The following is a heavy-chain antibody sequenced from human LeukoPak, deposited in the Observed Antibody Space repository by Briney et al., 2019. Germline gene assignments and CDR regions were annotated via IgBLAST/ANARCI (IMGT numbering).Heavy chain of an antibody. D-gene: IGHD3-10*01. J-gene: IGHJ4*02. CDR3: ARFITMVRGRGFDY. CDR1: GFTVSSNY. CDR2: IYSGGST. V-gene: IGHV3-66*01. Sequence: PGGSLRLSCAASGFTVSSNYMSWVRQAPGKGLEWVSVIYSGGSTYYADSVKGRFPISRDNSKNTLYLQMNSLSAEDTAVYYCARFITMVRGRGFDYWGQGTLVTVSS.